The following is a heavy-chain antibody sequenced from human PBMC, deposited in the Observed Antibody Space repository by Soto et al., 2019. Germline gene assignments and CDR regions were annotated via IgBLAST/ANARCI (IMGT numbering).Heavy chain of an antibody. CDR2: ISGSGGST. J-gene: IGHJ4*02. Sequence: PGGSLRLSCAASGFTFSSYAMSWVRQAPGKGLEWVSAISGSGGSTYYADSVKGRFTISRDNSKNTLYLQMNSLRAEDTAVYYCAKASAVTTFVPDNYFDYWGQGTLVTVSS. CDR3: AKASAVTTFVPDNYFDY. V-gene: IGHV3-23*01. D-gene: IGHD4-4*01. CDR1: GFTFSSYA.